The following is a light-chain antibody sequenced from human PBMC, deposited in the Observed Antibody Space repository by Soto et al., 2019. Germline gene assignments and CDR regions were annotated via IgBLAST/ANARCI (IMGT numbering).Light chain of an antibody. CDR3: SSYTGSDTRYV. CDR1: TSDVGGYNY. Sequence: QSVLTQPASVSGSPEQSITISCTGTTSDVGGYNYVSWYQQHPGKAPKLMIFDVTHRPSGTPNRFSGSKSGNTASLTISGLQAEDEADYYCSSYTGSDTRYVFGSGTKVTVL. V-gene: IGLV2-14*03. CDR2: DVT. J-gene: IGLJ1*01.